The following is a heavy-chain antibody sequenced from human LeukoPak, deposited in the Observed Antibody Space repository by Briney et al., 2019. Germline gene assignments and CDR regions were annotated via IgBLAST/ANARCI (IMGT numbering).Heavy chain of an antibody. CDR2: IYPGDSDT. Sequence: GESLKISCKGSGYSFTSYWIGWVRQMPGKGLEWMGIIYPGDSDTRYSPSFQGQVTISADKSISTAYPQWSSLKASDTAMYYCARLNYDSSGMPDAFDIWGQGTMVTVSS. D-gene: IGHD3-22*01. V-gene: IGHV5-51*01. CDR3: ARLNYDSSGMPDAFDI. CDR1: GYSFTSYW. J-gene: IGHJ3*02.